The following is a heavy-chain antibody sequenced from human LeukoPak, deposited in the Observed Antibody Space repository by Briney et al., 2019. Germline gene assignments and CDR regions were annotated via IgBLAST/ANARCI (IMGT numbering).Heavy chain of an antibody. CDR1: GDSVSGNIVA. V-gene: IGHV6-1*01. CDR3: VRGQYSAFDI. CDR2: TYRGSS. Sequence: SQTLSLTCAVSGDSVSGNIVAWNWIRQSPSRGLEWLGRTYRGSSYYAPSTKSRISISPDTSKNQFSLHLNSVTPEDTAVYFCVRGQYSAFDIWGQGTLVIVSS. D-gene: IGHD2-21*01. J-gene: IGHJ3*02.